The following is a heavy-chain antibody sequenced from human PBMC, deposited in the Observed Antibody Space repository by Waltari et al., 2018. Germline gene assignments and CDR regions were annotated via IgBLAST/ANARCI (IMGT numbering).Heavy chain of an antibody. J-gene: IGHJ6*03. D-gene: IGHD3-3*02. V-gene: IGHV3-30-3*01. CDR2: ISYDGSNK. CDR3: ARDPIFPYYYYYYMDV. CDR1: GFTLSSYA. Sequence: QVQLVESGGGVVQPGRCLRLSCAASGFTLSSYAMHWVRQAPGKGLEWVAVISYDGSNKYYADSVKGRFTISRDNSKNTLYLQMNSLRAEDTAVYYCARDPIFPYYYYYYMDVWGKGTTVTISS.